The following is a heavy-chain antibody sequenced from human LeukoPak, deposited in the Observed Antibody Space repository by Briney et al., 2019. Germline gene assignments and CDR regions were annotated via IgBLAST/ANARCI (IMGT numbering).Heavy chain of an antibody. CDR2: LKQDGSEK. D-gene: IGHD3-22*01. CDR1: GFTFSTYW. CDR3: ARVDDSSGYYYFDY. V-gene: IGHV3-7*01. Sequence: GGSLRLSCAASGFTFSTYWMSWVRQAPGKGLEWVAILKQDGSEKYYVDSVKGRFTISRDNAKNSLYLQMNSLRVEDTAVYYCARVDDSSGYYYFDYWGQGTLVTVSS. J-gene: IGHJ4*02.